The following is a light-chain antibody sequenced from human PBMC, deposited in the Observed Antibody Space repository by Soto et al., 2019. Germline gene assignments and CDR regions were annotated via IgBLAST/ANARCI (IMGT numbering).Light chain of an antibody. J-gene: IGLJ2*01. CDR2: EVN. Sequence: QSALTQPPSASGSPGQSVTISCTGTSSDVGYYNYVSWYQQHPGRDPKLIIYEVNKRPSGVPDRFSGSKSGNTASLTVSGLQAEDEAEYYCTLYAVGKNVVFGGGTQLTVL. CDR3: TLYAVGKNVV. V-gene: IGLV2-8*01. CDR1: SSDVGYYNY.